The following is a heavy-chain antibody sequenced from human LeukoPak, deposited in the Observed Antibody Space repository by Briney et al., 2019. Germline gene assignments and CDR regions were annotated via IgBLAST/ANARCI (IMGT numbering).Heavy chain of an antibody. CDR3: AKVFFSGSYYAASDY. D-gene: IGHD1-26*01. CDR1: GLTYRTYV. V-gene: IGHV3-30*18. J-gene: IGHJ4*02. CDR2: ISYDGSNK. Sequence: GGPLRLPCTPSGLTYRTYVMHWVRQAPGRGLAWVAVISYDGSNKHPAHSVKGRFTISRDNSTNTLYLQMNSLGAEDTAVYYCAKVFFSGSYYAASDYWGQGTLVTVSS.